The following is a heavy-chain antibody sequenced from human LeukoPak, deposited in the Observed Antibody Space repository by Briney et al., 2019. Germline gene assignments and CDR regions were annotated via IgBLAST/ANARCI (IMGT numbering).Heavy chain of an antibody. J-gene: IGHJ4*02. CDR1: GVSISSSSYY. CDR3: ASVVPAAIMGRGEFDY. CDR2: IYYSGST. V-gene: IGHV4-39*01. Sequence: NPSETLSLTCTVSGVSISSSSYYWGWIRQPPGKGLEWIGSIYYSGSTYYNPSLKSRVTISVDTSKNQFSLKLSSVTAADTAVYYCASVVPAAIMGRGEFDYWGQGTLVTVSS. D-gene: IGHD2-2*01.